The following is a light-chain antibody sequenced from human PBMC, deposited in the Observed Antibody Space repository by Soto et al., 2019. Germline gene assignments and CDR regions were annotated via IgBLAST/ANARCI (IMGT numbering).Light chain of an antibody. Sequence: IQLTQSPTTLPASVVVRVTLTCRASESISNWLPWYQQRPGTAPKLLIYHASILETAVPSRFSGNGSGTEFTLTISSLQPGDFATYYCQQYRTYSFGQGTKVDIK. CDR1: ESISNW. CDR3: QQYRTYS. CDR2: HAS. V-gene: IGKV1-5*01. J-gene: IGKJ1*01.